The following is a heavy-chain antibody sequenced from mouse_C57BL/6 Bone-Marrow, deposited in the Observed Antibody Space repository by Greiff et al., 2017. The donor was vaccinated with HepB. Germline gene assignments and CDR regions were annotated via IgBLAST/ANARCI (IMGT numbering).Heavy chain of an antibody. V-gene: IGHV6-3*01. J-gene: IGHJ4*01. CDR1: GFTFSNYW. CDR2: IRLKSDNYAT. CDR3: TGLPYAMDY. Sequence: EVHLVESGGGLVQPGGSMKLSCVASGFTFSNYWMNWVRQSPEKGLEWVAQIRLKSDNYATHYAESVKGRFTISRDDSKSSVYLQMNNLRAEDTGIYYCTGLPYAMDYWGQGTSVTVSS.